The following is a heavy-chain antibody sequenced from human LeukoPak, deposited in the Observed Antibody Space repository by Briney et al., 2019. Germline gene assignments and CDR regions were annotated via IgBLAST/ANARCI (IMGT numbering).Heavy chain of an antibody. Sequence: GGSLRLSCAASGFTFSSYAMHWVRQAPGKGLEWVAVISYDGSNKYYADSVKGRFTISRDNSKNTLYLQMNSLRAEDTAVYYCARGVRGVSLTYYYYYGMDVWGQGTTVTVSS. CDR1: GFTFSSYA. CDR2: ISYDGSNK. V-gene: IGHV3-30-3*01. J-gene: IGHJ6*02. D-gene: IGHD3-10*01. CDR3: ARGVRGVSLTYYYYYGMDV.